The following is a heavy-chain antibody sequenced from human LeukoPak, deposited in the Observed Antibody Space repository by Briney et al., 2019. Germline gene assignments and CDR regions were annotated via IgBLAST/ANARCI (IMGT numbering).Heavy chain of an antibody. CDR1: GGSISSSSYY. Sequence: SETLSLTCTVSGGSISSSSYYWGWIRQPPGKGLEWIGSIYYSGSTYYNPSLKSRVTISVDTSKNQFSLKLSSVTAADTAVYYCASTAHSSGWYKYPRIDYWGQGTLVTVSS. D-gene: IGHD6-19*01. V-gene: IGHV4-39*01. CDR2: IYYSGST. CDR3: ASTAHSSGWYKYPRIDY. J-gene: IGHJ4*02.